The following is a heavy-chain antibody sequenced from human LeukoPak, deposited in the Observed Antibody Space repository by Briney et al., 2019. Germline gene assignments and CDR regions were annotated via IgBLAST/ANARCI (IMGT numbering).Heavy chain of an antibody. CDR1: GGSISSSSYY. D-gene: IGHD3-22*01. CDR2: IYYSGNT. V-gene: IGHV4-39*07. CDR3: ARAPHFFDTSGSRYYFDY. J-gene: IGHJ4*02. Sequence: SETLFLTCTVSGGSISSSSYYWGWIRQPPGKGLEWIGSIYYSGNTYHSPSLMSRVTISVDTSKNQFSLKLSSVTAADTAVYYCARAPHFFDTSGSRYYFDYWGQGALVTVSS.